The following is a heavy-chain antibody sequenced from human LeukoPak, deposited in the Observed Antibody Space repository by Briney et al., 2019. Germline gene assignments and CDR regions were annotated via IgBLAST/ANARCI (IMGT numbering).Heavy chain of an antibody. D-gene: IGHD1-7*01. Sequence: ASVKVCCKASGYTFTDYYMHWVRQAPGQGLEWMGWINPTSGGTNYAQKFHGRVTMTRDTSISAAYMELSRLRSDGTPVSYFATQNWNYGVYDAFDIWGQGTMVTVSS. CDR2: INPTSGGT. CDR1: GYTFTDYY. V-gene: IGHV1-2*02. J-gene: IGHJ3*02. CDR3: ATQNWNYGVYDAFDI.